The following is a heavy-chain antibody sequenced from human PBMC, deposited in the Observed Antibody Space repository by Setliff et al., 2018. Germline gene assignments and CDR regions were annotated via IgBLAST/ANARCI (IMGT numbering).Heavy chain of an antibody. D-gene: IGHD3-22*01. J-gene: IGHJ6*02. CDR3: ARDGRDYYDSSGYYFRYYYYGMDV. CDR1: GYTFTGYY. CDR2: INPNSGGT. V-gene: IGHV1-2*04. Sequence: ASVKVSCKASGYTFTGYYMHWVRQAPGQGLEWMGWINPNSGGTNYAQKFQGWVTMTRDTSISTAYMELSRLRSDDTAVYYCARDGRDYYDSSGYYFRYYYYGMDVWGQGTTVTVSS.